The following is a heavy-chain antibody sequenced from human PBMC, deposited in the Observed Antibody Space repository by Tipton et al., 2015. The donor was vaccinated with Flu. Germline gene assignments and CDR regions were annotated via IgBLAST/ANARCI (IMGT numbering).Heavy chain of an antibody. Sequence: TLSLTYTVSGGSISSYYWSWIRQPPGKGLEWIGYIYYSGSTNYNPSLKSRVTISVDTSKNQFSLKLSSVTAADTAVYYCARTAITIFGVVNYYYYYMDVWGKGTTVTVSS. V-gene: IGHV4-59*08. D-gene: IGHD3-3*01. J-gene: IGHJ6*03. CDR1: GGSISSYY. CDR2: IYYSGST. CDR3: ARTAITIFGVVNYYYYYMDV.